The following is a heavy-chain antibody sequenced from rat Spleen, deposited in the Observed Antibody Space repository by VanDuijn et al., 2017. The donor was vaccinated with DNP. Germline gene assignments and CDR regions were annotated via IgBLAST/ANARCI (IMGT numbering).Heavy chain of an antibody. Sequence: EVQLVESGGGLVQPGRSLKLSCAASGFIFSNYDMAWVRQAPTKGLEWVASISTGGGSTYYRDSVKGRFTISRDNAKSTLYLQMNSLRSEDMATYYCARWSSSHWYFDFWGPGTMVTVSS. CDR3: ARWSSSHWYFDF. D-gene: IGHD1-2*01. V-gene: IGHV5-25*01. CDR2: ISTGGGST. J-gene: IGHJ1*01. CDR1: GFIFSNYD.